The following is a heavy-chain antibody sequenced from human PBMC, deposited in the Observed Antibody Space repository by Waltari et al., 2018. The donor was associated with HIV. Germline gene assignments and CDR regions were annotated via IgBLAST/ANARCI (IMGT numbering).Heavy chain of an antibody. CDR1: GFRVTNYW. CDR3: SRDTFGEYDF. Sequence: EVHLLQSGGALIKPGGSLRRPCAASGFRVTNYWMHWVRQSPGKGLVWVSRINIDGRTIDYADSVKGRFTISRDSAKNTLSLQMNSLREEDTAVYYCSRDTFGEYDFWGQGALVTVSS. CDR2: INIDGRTI. D-gene: IGHD3-3*01. J-gene: IGHJ4*02. V-gene: IGHV3-74*01.